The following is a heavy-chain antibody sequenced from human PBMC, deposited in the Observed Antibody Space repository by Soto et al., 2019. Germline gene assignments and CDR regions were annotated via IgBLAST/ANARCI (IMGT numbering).Heavy chain of an antibody. J-gene: IGHJ6*02. CDR2: ISYDGSNK. CDR3: AKDLEGYCTTTSCYTYFGLDV. D-gene: IGHD2-2*01. Sequence: GGSLRLSCAASGFTFSSYVMHWVRQAPGKGLEWVAVISYDGSNKYYADSVKGRFTISRDNSKHTLYLRMNSLRPEDTAVYYCAKDLEGYCTTTSCYTYFGLDVWGQGTTVTVS. V-gene: IGHV3-30*18. CDR1: GFTFSSYV.